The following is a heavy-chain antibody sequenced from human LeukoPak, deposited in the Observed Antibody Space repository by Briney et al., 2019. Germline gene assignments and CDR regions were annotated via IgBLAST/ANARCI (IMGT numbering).Heavy chain of an antibody. Sequence: GGSLRLSCAASGFTFSSYSMNWVREAPGKGLEWVSYISSSISTISYAASVKGRFPISRDNAKSSLYLQMNSLRAEATAVYYCAREGTTGLDWFDPWGQGTLVTVSS. CDR1: GFTFSSYS. J-gene: IGHJ5*02. V-gene: IGHV3-48*01. CDR2: ISSSISTI. D-gene: IGHD1-1*01. CDR3: AREGTTGLDWFDP.